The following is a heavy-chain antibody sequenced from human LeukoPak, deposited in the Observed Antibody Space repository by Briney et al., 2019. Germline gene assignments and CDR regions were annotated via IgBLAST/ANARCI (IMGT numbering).Heavy chain of an antibody. CDR1: GFTFSSYG. Sequence: GGSLRLSCAASGFTFSSYGMHWVRQAPGKGLEWVAVISYDGSNKYYADSVKGRFTISRDNSKNTLYLQMNSLRAEDTAVYYCAKAAYCSGGSCYSGDYWGQGTLVTVSS. J-gene: IGHJ4*02. CDR2: ISYDGSNK. D-gene: IGHD2-15*01. V-gene: IGHV3-30*18. CDR3: AKAAYCSGGSCYSGDY.